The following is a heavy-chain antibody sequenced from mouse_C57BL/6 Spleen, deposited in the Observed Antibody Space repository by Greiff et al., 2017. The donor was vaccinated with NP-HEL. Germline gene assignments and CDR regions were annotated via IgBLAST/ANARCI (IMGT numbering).Heavy chain of an antibody. CDR3: TRPGVYSNYGGFAY. V-gene: IGHV5-12*01. D-gene: IGHD2-5*01. Sequence: EVQLVESGGGLVQPGGSLKLSCAASGFTFSDYYMYWVRQTPEKRLEWVAYISNGGGSTYYPDTVKGRFTITRDNAKNTLYLQMSRLKSEDTAMYYCTRPGVYSNYGGFAYWGQGTLVTVSA. CDR2: ISNGGGST. CDR1: GFTFSDYY. J-gene: IGHJ3*01.